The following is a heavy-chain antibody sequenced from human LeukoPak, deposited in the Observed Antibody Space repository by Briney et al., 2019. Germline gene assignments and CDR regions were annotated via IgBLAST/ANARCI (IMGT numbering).Heavy chain of an antibody. J-gene: IGHJ5*02. V-gene: IGHV1-18*01. CDR2: ISGYNGKT. Sequence: ASVKVSCKTSGYSFSSYGIAWVRQAPGQGLEWMGWISGYNGKTDYAENLQGRVTMTTDTSTSTGYMELRSLRSDDTAMYYCAREGALHDTGDHYLSWFDPWGQGTLVTVSS. CDR1: GYSFSSYG. D-gene: IGHD2-8*02. CDR3: AREGALHDTGDHYLSWFDP.